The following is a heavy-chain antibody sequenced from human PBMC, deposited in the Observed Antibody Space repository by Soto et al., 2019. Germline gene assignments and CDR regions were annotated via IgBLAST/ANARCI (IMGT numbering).Heavy chain of an antibody. CDR3: ARVFPYDLYYDFWSGPSWFVS. J-gene: IGHJ5*01. CDR1: GGSISSGGYY. CDR2: IYYSGST. Sequence: TVSGGSISSGGYYWSWIRQHPGKGLEWIGYIYYSGSTYYNPSLKSRVTISVDTSKNQFSLKLSSVTAADTAVYYCARVFPYDLYYDFWSGPSWFVSWGPGTLVSGSS. V-gene: IGHV4-31*03. D-gene: IGHD3-3*01.